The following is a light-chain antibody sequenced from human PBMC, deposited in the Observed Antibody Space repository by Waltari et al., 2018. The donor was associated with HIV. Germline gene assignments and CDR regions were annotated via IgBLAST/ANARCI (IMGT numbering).Light chain of an antibody. CDR3: SSYTRRGTVV. V-gene: IGLV2-14*03. CDR1: ASDIRYYDY. Sequence: QSALTPPASVSVSPGQSIVLPCTCSASDIRYYDYVSWYQQYPGQAPKALIYEVTSRPSGTSSRFSGSKSATTAFLAISKLQTDDEADYFCSSYTRRGTVVFGGGTRLTVL. J-gene: IGLJ2*01. CDR2: EVT.